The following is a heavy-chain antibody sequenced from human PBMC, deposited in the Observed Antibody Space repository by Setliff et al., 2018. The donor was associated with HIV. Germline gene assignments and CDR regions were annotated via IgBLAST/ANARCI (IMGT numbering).Heavy chain of an antibody. V-gene: IGHV3-30*04. CDR3: VRDGKIGARLDY. J-gene: IGHJ4*02. CDR1: GFTFSASP. CDR2: ISYDGRNK. Sequence: GGSLRLSCEASGFTFSASPIHWVRQAPGKGLEWAAVISYDGRNKFYIDSVKGRFTLSRDNSKNTVYLQMNSLRPEDTGEYYCVRDGKIGARLDYWGTGTQVTVSS. D-gene: IGHD6-6*01.